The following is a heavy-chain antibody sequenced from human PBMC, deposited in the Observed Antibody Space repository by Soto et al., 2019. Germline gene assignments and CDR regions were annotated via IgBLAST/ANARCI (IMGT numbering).Heavy chain of an antibody. CDR1: GFTFDYYW. V-gene: IGHV3-74*01. CDR2: IYSDWTST. CDR3: ARGDRGAFDL. Sequence: EVQLVASGGGLVQPGESLRLSCAASGFTFDYYWMHWVRQAPGKGLVWVSRIYSDWTSTTYADSVKGRFTFSRDNAKNTGALQMNSLRADDTAVYYCARGDRGAFDLWGQGTVVTVSS. J-gene: IGHJ3*01. D-gene: IGHD1-26*01.